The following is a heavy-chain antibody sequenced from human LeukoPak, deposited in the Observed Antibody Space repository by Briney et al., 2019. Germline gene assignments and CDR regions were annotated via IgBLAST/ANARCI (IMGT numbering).Heavy chain of an antibody. CDR1: GYTFTSYG. CDR3: ARDESGAARGVFDY. V-gene: IGHV1-18*01. Sequence: GASVKVSCKASGYTFTSYGISWVRQAPGQGLVWMGWISAYNGNTNYAQKLQGRVTMTTDTSTSTAYMELRSLRSDDTAVYYCARDESGAARGVFDYWGQGTLVTVSS. J-gene: IGHJ4*02. D-gene: IGHD1-26*01. CDR2: ISAYNGNT.